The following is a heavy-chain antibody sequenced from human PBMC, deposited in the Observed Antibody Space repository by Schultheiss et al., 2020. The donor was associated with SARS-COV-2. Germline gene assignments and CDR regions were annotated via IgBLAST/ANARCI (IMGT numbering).Heavy chain of an antibody. V-gene: IGHV4-59*01. CDR1: GGSFSSYY. Sequence: SQTLSLTCAVYGGSFSSYYWSWIRQPPGKGLEWIGYIYYSGSTNYNPSLKSRVTISVDTSKNQFSLKLSSVTAADTAVYYCARRAVAGSGYDYWGQGTLVTVSS. CDR2: IYYSGST. J-gene: IGHJ4*02. CDR3: ARRAVAGSGYDY. D-gene: IGHD6-19*01.